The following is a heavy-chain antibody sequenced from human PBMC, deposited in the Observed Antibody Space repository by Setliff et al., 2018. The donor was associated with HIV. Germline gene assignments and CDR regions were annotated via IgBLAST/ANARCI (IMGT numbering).Heavy chain of an antibody. CDR3: AISSSKYYFDY. Sequence: PGGSLRLSCAASGFTFSDHYMDWVRQAPGKGLEWVGRTRNKANSYTTEYAASVKGRFTISRDDSKNSLYLQMNSLKTEDTAVYYCAISSSKYYFDYWGQGTLVTVSS. D-gene: IGHD6-6*01. CDR1: GFTFSDHY. CDR2: TRNKANSYTT. V-gene: IGHV3-72*01. J-gene: IGHJ4*02.